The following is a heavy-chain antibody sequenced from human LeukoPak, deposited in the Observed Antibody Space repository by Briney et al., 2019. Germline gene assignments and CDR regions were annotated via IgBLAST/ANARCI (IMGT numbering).Heavy chain of an antibody. Sequence: SETLSLTCTVTGGSVYSAGDYWSWIGQHPGKGLEWIGYIYHNGNTYYHPSLKSRVTISVDTSKNQFSLNLTSVTAADTAVYFCARSRQRGSYSYWGQGTLVTVSS. CDR3: ARSRQRGSYSY. V-gene: IGHV4-31*03. J-gene: IGHJ4*02. CDR2: IYHNGNT. CDR1: GGSVYSAGDY. D-gene: IGHD1-26*01.